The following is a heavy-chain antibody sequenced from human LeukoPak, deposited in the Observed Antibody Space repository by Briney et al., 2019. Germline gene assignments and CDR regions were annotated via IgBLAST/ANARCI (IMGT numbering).Heavy chain of an antibody. CDR3: ARGENYYDSSGYYDY. J-gene: IGHJ4*02. CDR2: INHSGST. V-gene: IGHV4-34*01. Sequence: SETLSLTCAVYGGSFSGYYWSWIRQPPGKGLEWIGEINHSGSTNYNPSLKSRVTISVDTSKNQFSLKLSFVTAADTAVYYCARGENYYDSSGYYDYWGQGTLVTVSS. CDR1: GGSFSGYY. D-gene: IGHD3-22*01.